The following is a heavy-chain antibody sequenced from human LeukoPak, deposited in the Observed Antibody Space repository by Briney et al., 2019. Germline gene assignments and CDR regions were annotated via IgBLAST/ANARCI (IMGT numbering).Heavy chain of an antibody. CDR3: AREERLYSSSWYPRPYYYYMDV. D-gene: IGHD6-13*01. J-gene: IGHJ6*03. V-gene: IGHV4-34*01. CDR2: IYHSGST. CDR1: GGSFSGYY. Sequence: SETLSLTCAVYGGSFSGYYWSWIRQPPGKGLECIGSIYHSGSTYYNPSLKSRVTMSVDTSKNQFSLKLTSVTAADTAVYYCAREERLYSSSWYPRPYYYYMDVWGKGTTVTISS.